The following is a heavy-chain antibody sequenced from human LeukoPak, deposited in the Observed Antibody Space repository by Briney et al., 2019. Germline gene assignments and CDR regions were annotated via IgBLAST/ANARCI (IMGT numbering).Heavy chain of an antibody. V-gene: IGHV3-23*01. CDR2: ISGSGGST. CDR1: GFTFSSYA. Sequence: GGSLRLSCAASGFTFSSYAMSWVRQAPGKGLEWVSAISGSGGSTYYADSVRGRFTISRDNSKNTLYLQMNSLRAEDTAVYCCAKDLRVVIYYFDYWGQGTLVTVSS. D-gene: IGHD3-3*01. J-gene: IGHJ4*02. CDR3: AKDLRVVIYYFDY.